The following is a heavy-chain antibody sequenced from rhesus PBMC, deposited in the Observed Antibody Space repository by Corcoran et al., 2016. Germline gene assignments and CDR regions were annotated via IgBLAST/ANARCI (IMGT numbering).Heavy chain of an antibody. CDR2: ICGSGGST. CDR1: GYSISSGSS. V-gene: IGHV4-99*01. J-gene: IGHJ4*01. Sequence: QVQLQESGPGLVQPSETLSLTCVVSGYSISSGSSWGWIRQPPGKGLEYIGYICGSGGSTYYNPSLKSRVTISKDTSKNQFSLNLTSVTAADTAVYYCARRAAAGDYFEYWGQGVLVTVSS. D-gene: IGHD6-31*01. CDR3: ARRAAAGDYFEY.